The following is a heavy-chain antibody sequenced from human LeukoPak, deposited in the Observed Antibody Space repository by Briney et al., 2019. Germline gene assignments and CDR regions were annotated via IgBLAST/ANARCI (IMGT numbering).Heavy chain of an antibody. CDR3: ARRDPFDY. CDR1: GFTFSSHS. CDR2: ISSSSSTI. V-gene: IGHV3-48*02. Sequence: GGSLRLSCAASGFTFSSHSMNWVRQAPGKGLEWVSYISSSSSTIYYADSVKGRFTISRDNARNSLYLQMNNLRDEDTAVYYCARRDPFDYWGQGTLVTVSS. J-gene: IGHJ4*02.